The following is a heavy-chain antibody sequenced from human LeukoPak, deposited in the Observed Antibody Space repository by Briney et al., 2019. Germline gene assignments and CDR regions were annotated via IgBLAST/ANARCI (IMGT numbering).Heavy chain of an antibody. J-gene: IGHJ4*02. D-gene: IGHD3-10*01. CDR1: GGSISSSSYY. Sequence: SETRSLTCTVSGGSISSSSYYWGWIRQPPGKGLEWIGSIYYSGSTYYNPSLKSRVTISVDTSKNQFSLKLSPVTAADTAVYYCARQAKYYYGSENPFDYWGQGTLVTVSS. V-gene: IGHV4-39*01. CDR3: ARQAKYYYGSENPFDY. CDR2: IYYSGST.